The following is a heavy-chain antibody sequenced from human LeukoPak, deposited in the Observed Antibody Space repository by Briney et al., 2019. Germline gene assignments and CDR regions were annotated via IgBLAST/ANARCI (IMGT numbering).Heavy chain of an antibody. CDR2: IKNDGSEK. CDR3: ATAVWFSFDF. CDR1: GFTFSSYW. D-gene: IGHD3-9*01. V-gene: IGHV3-7*04. J-gene: IGHJ4*02. Sequence: GGSLRLSCAASGFTFSSYWMSWGRQAPGKGLEWVATIKNDGSEKNYVDSVKGRFIISRDNAKNSLYLQMSGLRAEDTAVYFCATAVWFSFDFWGQGTLVTVSS.